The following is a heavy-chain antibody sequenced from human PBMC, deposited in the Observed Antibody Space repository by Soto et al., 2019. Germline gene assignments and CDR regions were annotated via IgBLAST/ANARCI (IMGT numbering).Heavy chain of an antibody. CDR2: INQDGSEK. D-gene: IGHD3-10*01. V-gene: IGHV3-7*01. J-gene: IGHJ4*02. CDR3: ARDQEVPGIIWDY. CDR1: GFSFRDHW. Sequence: PGGSLRLSCAASGFSFRDHWMTWVRQAPGKGLEWAANINQDGSEKHYVGSLKGRFTIYRDNAQNSLYLQRNSLRVEATAVYYCARDQEVPGIIWDYGGQGILVTVSS.